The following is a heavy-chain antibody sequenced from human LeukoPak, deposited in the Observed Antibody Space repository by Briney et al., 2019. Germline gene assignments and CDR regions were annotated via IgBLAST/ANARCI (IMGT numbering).Heavy chain of an antibody. J-gene: IGHJ3*02. V-gene: IGHV7-4-1*02. D-gene: IGHD6-25*01. CDR1: GYSFSRNA. Sequence: GASVKVSCKASGYSFSRNAINWVRQAPGQGLEWMGWINTKTGTPTYAQGFTGRFVFSLDISVSTAYLQISSLKAEDSAIYYCARRSPPAVAFDIWAQGTMVAV. CDR2: INTKTGTP. CDR3: ARRSPPAVAFDI.